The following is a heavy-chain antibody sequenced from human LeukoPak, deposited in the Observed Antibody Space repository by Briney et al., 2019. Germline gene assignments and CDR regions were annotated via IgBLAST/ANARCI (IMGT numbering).Heavy chain of an antibody. CDR1: GGSISSSSYY. J-gene: IGHJ5*02. Sequence: SETLSLTCTVSGGSISSSSYYWGWIRQPPGKGLEWIGSIYYSGSTNYNPSPKSRVTISVDTSKNQFSLKLSSVTAADTAVYYCASAVAGLDWFDPWGQGTLVTVSS. CDR2: IYYSGST. CDR3: ASAVAGLDWFDP. D-gene: IGHD6-19*01. V-gene: IGHV4-39*07.